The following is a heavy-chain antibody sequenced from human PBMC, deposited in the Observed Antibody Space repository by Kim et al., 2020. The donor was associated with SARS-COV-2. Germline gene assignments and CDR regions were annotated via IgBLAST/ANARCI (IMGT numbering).Heavy chain of an antibody. CDR1: GFTFSSYA. D-gene: IGHD2-21*02. CDR2: ISYDGSNK. V-gene: IGHV3-30*04. CDR3: AREIVVVTAGPYYGMDV. Sequence: GGSLRLSCAASGFTFSSYAMHWVRQAPGKGLEWVAVISYDGSNKYYADSVKGRFTISRDNSKNTLYLQMNSLRAEDTAVYYCAREIVVVTAGPYYGMDVWGQGTTVTVSS. J-gene: IGHJ6*02.